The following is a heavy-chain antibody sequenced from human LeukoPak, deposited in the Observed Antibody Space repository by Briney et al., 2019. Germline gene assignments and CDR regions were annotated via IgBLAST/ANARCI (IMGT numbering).Heavy chain of an antibody. Sequence: SETLSLTCTVSGGSISSYYWSWIRHPPGKGLEWIGYIYYSGSTNYNPSLKSRVTISVDTSKNQFSLKLSSVTAADTAVYYCARLTPITMVRGVRYYFDYWGQGTLVTVSS. CDR3: ARLTPITMVRGVRYYFDY. V-gene: IGHV4-59*08. CDR2: IYYSGST. D-gene: IGHD3-10*01. CDR1: GGSISSYY. J-gene: IGHJ4*02.